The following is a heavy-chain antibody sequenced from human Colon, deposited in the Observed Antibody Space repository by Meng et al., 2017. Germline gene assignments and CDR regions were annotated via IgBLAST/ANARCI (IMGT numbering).Heavy chain of an antibody. CDR3: SRTAMLDS. CDR1: GYTFTSSD. CDR2: MNPNNGNT. Sequence: QVQLVQSGAEVRKPGASVKVTCKASGYTFTSSDNNLVRQATGRGLELLGWMNPNNGNTGSAQKFQGRVSMTRDTYIGTAYMELGGLTSEDTAVYYWSRTAMLDSWGQGTLVTVSS. D-gene: IGHD2-2*01. V-gene: IGHV1-8*01. J-gene: IGHJ5*01.